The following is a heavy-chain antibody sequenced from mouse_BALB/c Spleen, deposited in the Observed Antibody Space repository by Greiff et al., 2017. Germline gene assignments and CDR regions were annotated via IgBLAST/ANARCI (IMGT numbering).Heavy chain of an antibody. CDR2: ISYSGST. J-gene: IGHJ4*01. CDR3: ANLRRGYAMDY. V-gene: IGHV3-2*02. Sequence: EVQLVESGPGLVKPSQSLSLTCTVTGYSITSDYAWNWIRQFPGNKLEWMGYISYSGSTSYNPSLKSRISITRDTSKNQFFLQLNSVTTEDTATYYCANLRRGYAMDYWGQGTSVTVSS. CDR1: GYSITSDYA.